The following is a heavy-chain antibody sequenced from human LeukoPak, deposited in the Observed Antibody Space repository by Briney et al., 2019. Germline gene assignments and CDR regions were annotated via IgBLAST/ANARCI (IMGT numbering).Heavy chain of an antibody. V-gene: IGHV3-20*04. CDR2: INWNGGST. Sequence: GGSLRLSCAASGFTFDDYGMSWVRQAPGKELEWVSGINWNGGSTGYADSVKGRFTISRDNAKNSLYLQMNSLRAEDTALYYCARDLPWEPYGDYWGQGTLVTVSS. CDR1: GFTFDDYG. D-gene: IGHD1-14*01. CDR3: ARDLPWEPYGDY. J-gene: IGHJ4*02.